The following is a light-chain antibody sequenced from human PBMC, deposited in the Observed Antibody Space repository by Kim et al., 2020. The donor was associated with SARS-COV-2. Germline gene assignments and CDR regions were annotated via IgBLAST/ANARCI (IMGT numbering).Light chain of an antibody. CDR1: GSDVGDYDY. V-gene: IGLV2-11*01. Sequence: GQSVTMSCTGTGSDVGDYDYVSWYQQRPGKAPKLMLFDVSKRPSGVPGRFSATKSANTASLTISGLQAEDAADYYCSSYAGRYTWVFGGGTQLNVL. CDR3: SSYAGRYTWV. J-gene: IGLJ3*02. CDR2: DVS.